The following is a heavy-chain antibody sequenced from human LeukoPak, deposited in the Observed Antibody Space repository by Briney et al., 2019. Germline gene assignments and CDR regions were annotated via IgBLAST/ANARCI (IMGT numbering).Heavy chain of an antibody. D-gene: IGHD3-22*01. V-gene: IGHV7-4-1*02. Sequence: ASVKVSCKASGYTFTSYAMNWVRQAPGQGLEWMGWINTNTGNPTYARGFTGRFVFSLDTSVSTAYLQISSLKAEDTAVYYCARDYYDSSGYYYYYYYYMDVWGKGTTVTVSS. CDR2: INTNTGNP. CDR3: ARDYYDSSGYYYYYYYYMDV. CDR1: GYTFTSYA. J-gene: IGHJ6*03.